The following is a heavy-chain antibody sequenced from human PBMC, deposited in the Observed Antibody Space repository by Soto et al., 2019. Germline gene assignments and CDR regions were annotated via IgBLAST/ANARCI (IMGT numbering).Heavy chain of an antibody. Sequence: GGSLRLSCAASGFTFDDYAMHWVRQAPGKGLEWVSGISWNSGSIGYADSVKGRFTISRDNAKNSLYLQMNSLRAEDTALYYCAKEFNGGYVLAFDYWGQGTLVTVSS. J-gene: IGHJ4*02. CDR2: ISWNSGSI. CDR1: GFTFDDYA. CDR3: AKEFNGGYVLAFDY. D-gene: IGHD5-12*01. V-gene: IGHV3-9*01.